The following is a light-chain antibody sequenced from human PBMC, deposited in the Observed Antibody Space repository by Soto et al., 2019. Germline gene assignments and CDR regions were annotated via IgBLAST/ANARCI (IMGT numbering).Light chain of an antibody. CDR1: ENVRTF. Sequence: EVVLTQSPATLSLSPGERATLSCRASENVRTFVDWYQQKPGQAPRLLIYGASNRATGIPARFSGSGYGTEFTLTISNLGPVDFAVYYCEQHSHWPPWTFGQGTRVEIQ. CDR3: EQHSHWPPWT. V-gene: IGKV3-11*01. J-gene: IGKJ1*01. CDR2: GAS.